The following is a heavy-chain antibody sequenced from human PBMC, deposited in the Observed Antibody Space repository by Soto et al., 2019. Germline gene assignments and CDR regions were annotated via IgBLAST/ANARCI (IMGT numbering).Heavy chain of an antibody. Sequence: PSETLSLTCTASGGSISSSSYYWGWIRQPPGKGLEWIGSIYYSGSTYYNPSLKSRVTISVDTSKNQFSLKLRSVTAADTAVYYCARGGGIVVVTAPYDHWGQGTLVTVSS. J-gene: IGHJ4*02. D-gene: IGHD2-21*02. CDR2: IYYSGST. V-gene: IGHV4-39*01. CDR3: ARGGGIVVVTAPYDH. CDR1: GGSISSSSYY.